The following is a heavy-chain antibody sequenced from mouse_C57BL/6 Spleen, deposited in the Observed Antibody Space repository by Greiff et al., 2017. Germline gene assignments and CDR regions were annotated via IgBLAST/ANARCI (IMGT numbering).Heavy chain of an antibody. D-gene: IGHD1-1*01. CDR1: GYTFTSYW. J-gene: IGHJ4*01. V-gene: IGHV1-64*01. CDR3: ARSPTVVATNAMDY. Sequence: QVQLQPPGAELVKPGASVKLSCKASGYTFTSYWMPWVKQRPGHGLEWIGMIHPNSGSTNYNEKFKRKATLTVDKSSSTAYMQLSSLTSEDSAVYYCARSPTVVATNAMDYWGQGTSVTVSS. CDR2: IHPNSGST.